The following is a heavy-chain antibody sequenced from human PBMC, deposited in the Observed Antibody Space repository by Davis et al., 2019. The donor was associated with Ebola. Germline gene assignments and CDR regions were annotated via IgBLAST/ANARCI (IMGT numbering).Heavy chain of an antibody. Sequence: PGGSLRLSCTVSGGSLSGYYWSWIRQPPGKGLEWIGYIHFSGNTKYNPSPQSRVSISVDTSKTQFSLKLTSVTAADTAVYYCARESTAFEYWGQGTLVTVSS. V-gene: IGHV4-59*01. CDR2: IHFSGNT. CDR1: GGSLSGYY. J-gene: IGHJ4*02. D-gene: IGHD1-26*01. CDR3: ARESTAFEY.